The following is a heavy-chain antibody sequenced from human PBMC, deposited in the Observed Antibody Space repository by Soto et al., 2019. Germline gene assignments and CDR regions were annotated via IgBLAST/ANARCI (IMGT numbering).Heavy chain of an antibody. D-gene: IGHD1-20*01. J-gene: IGHJ4*02. V-gene: IGHV3-33*01. CDR3: ARDDGITVLNF. CDR2: IWHDGSKI. Sequence: QVQLVESGGGVVQPGRPLRLSCATSGFLFSSHGYHWVRQAPGKGLEWVGAIWHDGSKIYYADSVKGRFTISRDDSKNTLYLQMNSLRAADTAVYHGARDDGITVLNFWGQGTLVTVSS. CDR1: GFLFSSHG.